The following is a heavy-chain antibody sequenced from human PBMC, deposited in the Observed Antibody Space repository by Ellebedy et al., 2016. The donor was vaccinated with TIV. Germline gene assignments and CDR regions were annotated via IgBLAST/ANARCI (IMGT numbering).Heavy chain of an antibody. CDR2: INAGNGHT. D-gene: IGHD3-22*01. CDR3: ARWGTYYYDGSGYST. CDR1: GYTFSSYA. J-gene: IGHJ5*02. V-gene: IGHV1-3*01. Sequence: AASVKVSCKASGYTFSSYAMHWVRQAPGQRLEWMGWINAGNGHTRYSQKFQDRVTIPRYTSASTVYMELSSPRSEDTAVYFGARWGTYYYDGSGYSTWGQGTLVTVSS.